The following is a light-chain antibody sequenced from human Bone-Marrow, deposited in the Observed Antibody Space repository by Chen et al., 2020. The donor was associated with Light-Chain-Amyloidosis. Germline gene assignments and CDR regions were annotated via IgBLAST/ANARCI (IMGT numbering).Light chain of an antibody. J-gene: IGKJ4*01. CDR2: AVS. CDR1: QNIMSY. CDR3: LQTFNPPLT. V-gene: IGKV1-39*01. Sequence: DIQMTQSPPSLSASVGDRVSVTCRASQNIMSYLHWYQQMPGKAPKLLIYAVSHLQNGVPSGFSGSASGTDFTLTISSLQPEDFATYFCLQTFNPPLTFGGGTKVEIK.